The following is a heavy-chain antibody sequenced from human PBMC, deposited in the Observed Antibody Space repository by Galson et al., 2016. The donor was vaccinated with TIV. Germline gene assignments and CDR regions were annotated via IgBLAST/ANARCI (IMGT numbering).Heavy chain of an antibody. CDR3: AREGENRGSYIAY. J-gene: IGHJ4*02. Sequence: SETLSLTCAVSGYSIRTGTYYWTWIRQPPGKGLDYIGYIYTTAATKSNPSLAGRVSISIHTSENRVSLNLRSVTAADTAVYFCAREGENRGSYIAYWGQGTLVTVSS. D-gene: IGHD2-15*01. V-gene: IGHV4-61*01. CDR2: IYTTAAT. CDR1: GYSIRTGTYY.